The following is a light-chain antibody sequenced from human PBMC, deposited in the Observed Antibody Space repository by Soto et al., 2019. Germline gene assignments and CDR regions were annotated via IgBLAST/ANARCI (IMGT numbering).Light chain of an antibody. CDR3: QQYKSYPWT. CDR1: QSISSW. V-gene: IGKV1-5*03. J-gene: IGKJ1*01. Sequence: DIPMTQSPSTLSASVGDRVTITCRASQSISSWLAWYQQKPGKAPRLLIYMASSLESGVPSRFSGSGSGTEFTLTISSLQPDDFATYYCQQYKSYPWTFGQGTKVEIK. CDR2: MAS.